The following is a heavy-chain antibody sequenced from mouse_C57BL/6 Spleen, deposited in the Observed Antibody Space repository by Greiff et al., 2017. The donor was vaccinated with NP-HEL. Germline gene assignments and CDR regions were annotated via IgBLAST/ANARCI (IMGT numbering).Heavy chain of an antibody. Sequence: DVHLVESGGGLVKPGGSLKLSCAASGFTFSSYAMSWVRQTPEKRLEWVATISDGGSYTYYPDNVKGRFTISRDNAKNNLYLQMSHLKSEDTAMYYCARGLNFDYWGQGTTLTVSS. CDR3: ARGLNFDY. J-gene: IGHJ2*01. CDR1: GFTFSSYA. V-gene: IGHV5-4*01. CDR2: ISDGGSYT.